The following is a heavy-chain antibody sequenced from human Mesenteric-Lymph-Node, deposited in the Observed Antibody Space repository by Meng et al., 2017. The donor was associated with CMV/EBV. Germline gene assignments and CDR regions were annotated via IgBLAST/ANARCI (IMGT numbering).Heavy chain of an antibody. D-gene: IGHD3-10*01. CDR2: ISSSGSTI. J-gene: IGHJ6*02. CDR1: GFSFSIYG. CDR3: ARGGEFGYVGMDV. V-gene: IGHV3-48*04. Sequence: GESLKISCAASGFSFSIYGMHWVRQAPGEGLEWVSYISSSGSTIYYADSVKGRFTISRDNAKNSLYLQMNSLRAEDTAVYYCARGGEFGYVGMDVWGQGTTVTVSS.